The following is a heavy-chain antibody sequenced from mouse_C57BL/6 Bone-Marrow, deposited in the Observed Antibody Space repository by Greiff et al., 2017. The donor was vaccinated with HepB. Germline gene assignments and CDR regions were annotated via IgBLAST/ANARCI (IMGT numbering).Heavy chain of an antibody. J-gene: IGHJ1*03. D-gene: IGHD1-1*01. CDR1: GYTFTSYW. Sequence: VQLQQPGAELVMPGASVKLSCKASGYTFTSYWMHWVKQRPGQGLEWIGEIDPSDSYTNYNQKFKGKSTLTVDKSSSTAYMRLSSLTSEDSAVYYCARGDYYGSSYGYWYFDVWGTGTTVTVSS. CDR2: IDPSDSYT. V-gene: IGHV1-69*01. CDR3: ARGDYYGSSYGYWYFDV.